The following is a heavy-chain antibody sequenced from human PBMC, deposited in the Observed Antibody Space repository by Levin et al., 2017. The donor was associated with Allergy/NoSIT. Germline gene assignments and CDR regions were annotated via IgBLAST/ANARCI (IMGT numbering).Heavy chain of an antibody. Sequence: ETLSLTCAASGFTFSDYSMNWVRQAPGKGLEWVSSISPNSNYIYYADSLKGRFTISRDNAKSSVFLQMNSLRAEDTALYYCARSGSPDYWGQGTLVTVSS. CDR1: GFTFSDYS. CDR3: ARSGSPDY. CDR2: ISPNSNYI. D-gene: IGHD3-22*01. V-gene: IGHV3-21*01. J-gene: IGHJ4*02.